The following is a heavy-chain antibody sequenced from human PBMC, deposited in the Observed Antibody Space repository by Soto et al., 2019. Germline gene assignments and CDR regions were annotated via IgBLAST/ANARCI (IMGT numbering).Heavy chain of an antibody. Sequence: QVQLQASGPGLVKPSATLSLTCTVSGGSVSSGSYYWSWIRQPPGKGLEWIGYIYYSGSTNYNPSLKSRVTISVDTSKNQVSLKLSSVTAADTAVYYGAGKAVDGTALLDYWGQGTLVTVSS. V-gene: IGHV4-61*01. D-gene: IGHD6-19*01. CDR1: GGSVSSGSYY. CDR3: AGKAVDGTALLDY. CDR2: IYYSGST. J-gene: IGHJ4*02.